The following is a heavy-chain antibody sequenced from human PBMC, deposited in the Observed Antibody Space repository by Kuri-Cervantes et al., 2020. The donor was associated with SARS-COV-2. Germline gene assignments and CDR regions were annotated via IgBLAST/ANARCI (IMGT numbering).Heavy chain of an antibody. V-gene: IGHV2-5*01. CDR3: AHSGYYDSSGYYYPYYFDY. Sequence: SGPTLVNPTQTLTLTCTFSGFSLSTSGVGVGWIRQPPGKALEWLALIYWNDDKRYSPSLKSRLTITKDTSKNQVVLTMTNMDPVDTATYYCAHSGYYDSSGYYYPYYFDYWGQGTLVTVSS. CDR2: IYWNDDK. CDR1: GFSLSTSGVG. D-gene: IGHD3-22*01. J-gene: IGHJ4*02.